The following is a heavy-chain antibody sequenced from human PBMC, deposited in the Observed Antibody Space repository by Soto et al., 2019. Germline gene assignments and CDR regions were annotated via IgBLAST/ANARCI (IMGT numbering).Heavy chain of an antibody. J-gene: IGHJ5*02. Sequence: QVQLLQSGAEVKKPGASVNISCKASGYSFRTYFIHWVRQAPGQGLEWMGVINPSGGRTKYAQRFQGRVVMTSDTSTGTVSMELSSLRSDDTAVYYCARDSNRAAAGTGWFDPWGQGSPVTVSS. CDR3: ARDSNRAAAGTGWFDP. D-gene: IGHD6-13*01. V-gene: IGHV1-46*01. CDR1: GYSFRTYF. CDR2: INPSGGRT.